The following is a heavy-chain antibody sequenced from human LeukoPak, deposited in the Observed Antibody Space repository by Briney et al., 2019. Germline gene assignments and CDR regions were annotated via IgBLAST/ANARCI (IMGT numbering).Heavy chain of an antibody. V-gene: IGHV3-21*01. J-gene: IGHJ4*02. Sequence: GGSLRLPCAASGFIFSSCSMSWVRQAPGKGLEWVSSISSSSSYIYYADSVKGRFTISRDNAKNSLFLQMNSLRAGDTAVYYCAGSSSWYRPFDYWGQGTLVTVSS. CDR3: AGSSSWYRPFDY. CDR2: ISSSSSYI. D-gene: IGHD6-13*01. CDR1: GFIFSSCS.